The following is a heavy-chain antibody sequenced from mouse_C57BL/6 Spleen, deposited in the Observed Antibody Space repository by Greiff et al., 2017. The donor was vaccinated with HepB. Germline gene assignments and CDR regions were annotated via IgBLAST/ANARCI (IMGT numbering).Heavy chain of an antibody. V-gene: IGHV1-81*01. D-gene: IGHD6-1*01. CDR2: IYPRSGNT. CDR1: GYTFTSYG. CDR3: ASSPRRDWYFDV. J-gene: IGHJ1*03. Sequence: VQLQQSGAELARPGASVKLSCKASGYTFTSYGISWVKQRTGQGLEWIGEIYPRSGNTYYNEKFKGKATLTADKSSSTAYMELRSLTSEDSAVYFCASSPRRDWYFDVWGTGTTVTVSS.